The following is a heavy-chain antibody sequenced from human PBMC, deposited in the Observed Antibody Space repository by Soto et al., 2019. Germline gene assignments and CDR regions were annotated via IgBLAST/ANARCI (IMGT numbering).Heavy chain of an antibody. CDR2: IKDGGST. D-gene: IGHD2-15*01. J-gene: IGHJ4*02. CDR3: ARGQEGVVATH. CDR1: GGSFTGYY. Sequence: QVQLQQWGAGLLKPSETLSLTCAVNGGSFTGYYWSWVRQPPGKGLEWVGEIKDGGSTNYSPSLRTRVTMSAVTSEKQFSLKVASVTAADTAVYYCARGQEGVVATHWDQGTLVTVSS. V-gene: IGHV4-34*01.